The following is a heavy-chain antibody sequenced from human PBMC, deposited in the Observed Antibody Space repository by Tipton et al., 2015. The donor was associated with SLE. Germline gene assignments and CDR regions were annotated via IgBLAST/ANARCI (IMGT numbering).Heavy chain of an antibody. D-gene: IGHD2/OR15-2a*01. CDR3: ARDISDAPMAWAFDI. Sequence: TLSLTCTVSGGSISSGNYYWSWIRQHPGKGLEWIGYIYYSGSTYYNPSLKSRLTMSVDTSKNQFSLKLASVTAADTAVYYCARDISDAPMAWAFDIWGQGTMVTVSS. CDR1: GGSISSGNYY. CDR2: IYYSGST. V-gene: IGHV4-31*03. J-gene: IGHJ3*02.